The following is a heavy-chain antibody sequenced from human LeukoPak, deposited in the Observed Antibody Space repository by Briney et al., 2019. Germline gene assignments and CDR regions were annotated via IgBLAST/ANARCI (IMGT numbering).Heavy chain of an antibody. V-gene: IGHV4-59*08. CDR2: IYYAGSS. D-gene: IGHD2/OR15-2a*01. CDR1: DVSIKNFY. Sequence: PSETLSLTCTVSDVSIKNFYWSWIRQPPGKGLEWIAHIYYAGSSNYNPSLKSRVSVSIDASKNHLSLKLTSVTAADTAIYYCARQAVIIPTGMEGPWFDPWGQGTLVAVSS. J-gene: IGHJ5*02. CDR3: ARQAVIIPTGMEGPWFDP.